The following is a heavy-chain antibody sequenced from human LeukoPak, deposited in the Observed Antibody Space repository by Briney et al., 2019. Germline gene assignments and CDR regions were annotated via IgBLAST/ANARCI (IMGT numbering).Heavy chain of an antibody. V-gene: IGHV3-23*01. CDR2: ISGTGGST. CDR1: GFTFTSYG. CDR3: AELGITMIGGV. Sequence: GGTLRLSCAASGFTFTSYGMSWVRQAPGKGLEWVSSISGTGGSTYYADSVKGRFTISRDNSKNTLYLQMNSLRAEDTAVYYCAELGITMIGGVWGKGTTVTISS. D-gene: IGHD3-10*02. J-gene: IGHJ6*04.